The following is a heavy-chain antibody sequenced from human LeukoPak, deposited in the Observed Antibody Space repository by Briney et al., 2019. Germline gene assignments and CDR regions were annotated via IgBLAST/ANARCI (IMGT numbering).Heavy chain of an antibody. V-gene: IGHV3-30-3*01. D-gene: IGHD5-18*01. CDR3: ARAADTAMVYFDY. CDR2: ISYGGSNK. J-gene: IGHJ4*02. Sequence: PGRSLRLSCAASGFTFSSYAMHWVRQAPGKGLEWVAVISYGGSNKYYADSVKGRFTISRDNSKNTLYLQMNSLRAEDTAVYYCARAADTAMVYFDYWGQGTLVTVPS. CDR1: GFTFSSYA.